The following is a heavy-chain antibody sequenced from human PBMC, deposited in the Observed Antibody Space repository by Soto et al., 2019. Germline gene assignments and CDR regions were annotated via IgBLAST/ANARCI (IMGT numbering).Heavy chain of an antibody. CDR2: IYYSGST. Sequence: ETLSLTCTVSGGSISNYYWSWIRQPPGKGLEWIGYIYYSGSTIYNPSLKSRVTISVDTSKSQFSLRLTSVTAADTAMYYCARYGDYIFDYWGQGTLVNVSS. CDR3: ARYGDYIFDY. D-gene: IGHD4-17*01. V-gene: IGHV4-59*01. CDR1: GGSISNYY. J-gene: IGHJ4*02.